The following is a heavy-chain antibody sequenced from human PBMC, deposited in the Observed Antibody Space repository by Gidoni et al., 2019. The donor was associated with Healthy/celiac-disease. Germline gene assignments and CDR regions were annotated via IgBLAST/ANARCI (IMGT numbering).Heavy chain of an antibody. CDR2: ISYDGSNK. CDR3: AKDRLSNRALFDY. CDR1: GFTFSSYG. Sequence: QVQLVESGGGVVQPGRSLRLSCAASGFTFSSYGMHWVRQAPGKGLEWVAVISYDGSNKYYADSVKGRFTISRDNSKNTLYLQMNSLRAEDTAVYYCAKDRLSNRALFDYWGQGTLVTVSS. D-gene: IGHD3-16*02. V-gene: IGHV3-30*18. J-gene: IGHJ4*02.